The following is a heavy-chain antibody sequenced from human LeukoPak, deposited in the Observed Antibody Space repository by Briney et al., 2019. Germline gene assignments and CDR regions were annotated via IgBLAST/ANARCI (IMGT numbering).Heavy chain of an antibody. Sequence: GGSLRLSCAASGFTFSDYYMSWIRQAPGKGLEWLSYISSRGKTTHFADSVKGRFSVSRDNTNNTLYVQMNSLRAEDTAVYFCVRGRDGYKYWGQGTLVTVSS. D-gene: IGHD5-24*01. CDR3: VRGRDGYKY. V-gene: IGHV3-11*01. J-gene: IGHJ4*02. CDR1: GFTFSDYY. CDR2: ISSRGKTT.